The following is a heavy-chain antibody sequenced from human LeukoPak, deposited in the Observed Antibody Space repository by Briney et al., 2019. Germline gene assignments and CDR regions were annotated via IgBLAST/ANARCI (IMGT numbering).Heavy chain of an antibody. CDR3: ARVAVTASSDAFDI. D-gene: IGHD2-21*02. Sequence: PGGSLRLSCAASGFTASSNYMSWVRQTPGRGLEWLSIIYSGGDTYYPDSLKGRFTISRDNSKNTLYLQMNSMRVEDTAVYYCARVAVTASSDAFDIWGQGTMLTVSS. CDR2: IYSGGDT. V-gene: IGHV3-66*01. J-gene: IGHJ3*02. CDR1: GFTASSNY.